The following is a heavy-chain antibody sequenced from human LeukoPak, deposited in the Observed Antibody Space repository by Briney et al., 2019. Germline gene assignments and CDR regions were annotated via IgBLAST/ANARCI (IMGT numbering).Heavy chain of an antibody. Sequence: PGGSLRLSRAASGFTFSTYSMHWVRQAPGKGLEWISSIRSGSTYINYADSVKGRFTISRDDAKKSLYLQMNSLRAEDTAVYYCARDGIFDYWGQGTLVTVSS. CDR1: GFTFSTYS. J-gene: IGHJ4*02. CDR2: IRSGSTYI. CDR3: ARDGIFDY. V-gene: IGHV3-21*01.